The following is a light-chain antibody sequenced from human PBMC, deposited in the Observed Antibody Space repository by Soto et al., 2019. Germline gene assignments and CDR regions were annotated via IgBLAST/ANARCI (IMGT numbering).Light chain of an antibody. Sequence: SQSPSSLSASIGDRVTITCRASQSISNYLNWYQQKPGKAPKLLIYAASSLQSGVPSRFSGSGSGTDFTLTISSLQPEDFATYYCQQSYSTPITFAQGTRLAVK. J-gene: IGKJ5*01. CDR1: QSISNY. CDR2: AAS. CDR3: QQSYSTPIT. V-gene: IGKV1-39*01.